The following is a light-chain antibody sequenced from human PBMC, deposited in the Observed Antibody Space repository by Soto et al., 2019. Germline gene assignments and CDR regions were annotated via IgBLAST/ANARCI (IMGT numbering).Light chain of an antibody. CDR2: FAS. CDR1: QTVYNN. V-gene: IGKV3-15*01. CDR3: QQYTAWPLT. Sequence: IVMTQSPATLSVSPGEKATLSCRASQTVYNNLAWYQQKPGQAPRLLVYFASTRATGIPARFSGSGSGTEFSLTISSLQSEDFALYYCQQYTAWPLTFGGGTKVEPK. J-gene: IGKJ4*01.